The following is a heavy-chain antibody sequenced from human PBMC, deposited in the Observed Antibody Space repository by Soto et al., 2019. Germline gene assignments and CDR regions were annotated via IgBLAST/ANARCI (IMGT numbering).Heavy chain of an antibody. V-gene: IGHV4-31*03. CDR1: GGSISSGGYY. CDR2: IYYSGST. D-gene: IGHD2-2*02. Sequence: QVQLQESGPGLVKPSQTLSLTCTVSGGSISSGGYYWSWIRQHPGKGLEWIGYIYYSGSTYYNPSLKSRVTISVDTSKNQFSLKLSSVTAADTAVYYCARDYWGYCSSTSCYRYFDLWGRGTLVTVSS. J-gene: IGHJ2*01. CDR3: ARDYWGYCSSTSCYRYFDL.